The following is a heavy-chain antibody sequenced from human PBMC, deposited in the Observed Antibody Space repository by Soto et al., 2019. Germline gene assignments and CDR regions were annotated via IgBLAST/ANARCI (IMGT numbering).Heavy chain of an antibody. CDR1: GYTFTSYD. V-gene: IGHV1-8*01. D-gene: IGHD1-1*01. Sequence: ASVKVSCKASGYTFTSYDINWVRQATGQGLEWMGWMNPNSGNTGYAQKFQGRVTMTRNTSISTAYMELSSLRSEDMAVYYCARGRSRGSISTNDYWGQGTLVTVSS. CDR2: MNPNSGNT. CDR3: ARGRSRGSISTNDY. J-gene: IGHJ4*02.